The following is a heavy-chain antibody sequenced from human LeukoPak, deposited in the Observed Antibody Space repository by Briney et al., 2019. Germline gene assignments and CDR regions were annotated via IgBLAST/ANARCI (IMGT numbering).Heavy chain of an antibody. J-gene: IGHJ4*02. Sequence: PGGSLRLSCAASGFTFSSYEMNWVRQAPGKGLEWVSGISWNSGSIGYADSVKGRFTISRDNAKNSLYLQMNSLRAEDTALYYCAKGQYGSGSEPQPDYWGQGTLVTVSS. D-gene: IGHD3-10*01. CDR1: GFTFSSYE. V-gene: IGHV3-9*01. CDR3: AKGQYGSGSEPQPDY. CDR2: ISWNSGSI.